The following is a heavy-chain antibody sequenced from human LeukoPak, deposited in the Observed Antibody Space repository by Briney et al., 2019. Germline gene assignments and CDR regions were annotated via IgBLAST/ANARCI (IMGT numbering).Heavy chain of an antibody. CDR2: ISGSGGST. V-gene: IGHV3-23*01. CDR1: GFTFSSYG. D-gene: IGHD4-17*01. Sequence: GGSLRLSCAASGFTFSSYGMSWVRQAPGKGLEWVSAISGSGGSTYYADSVKGWFTISRDNSKNTLYLQMNSLRAEDTAVYYCAKPYGDYAGGDYFDYWGQGTLVTVSS. J-gene: IGHJ4*02. CDR3: AKPYGDYAGGDYFDY.